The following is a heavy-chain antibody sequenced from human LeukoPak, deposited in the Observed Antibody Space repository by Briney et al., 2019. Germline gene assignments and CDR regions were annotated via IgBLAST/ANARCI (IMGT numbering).Heavy chain of an antibody. D-gene: IGHD6-19*01. J-gene: IGHJ6*02. V-gene: IGHV3-21*01. CDR3: ARDPGAGDV. CDR1: GFTFGTYS. CDR2: ISSSSSHM. Sequence: GGSLRLSCAASGFTFGTYSMNWVRQAPGKGLEWISSISSSSSHMYYADSVRGRFTISRDNAKNSLYLQMNSLRVEDRAVYYCARDPGAGDVWGQGTTVTVSS.